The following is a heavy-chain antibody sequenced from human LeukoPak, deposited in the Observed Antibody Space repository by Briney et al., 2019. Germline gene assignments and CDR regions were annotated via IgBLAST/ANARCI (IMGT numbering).Heavy chain of an antibody. D-gene: IGHD5-24*01. CDR3: ARGRVRETFDI. CDR1: GGSISSYY. Sequence: SETLSLTCTVSGGSISSYYWSWIRQPAGKGLEWIGEINHSGSTNYNPSLKSRVTISVDTSKNQFSLKLSSVTAADTAVYYCARGRVRETFDIWGQGTMVTVSS. V-gene: IGHV4-34*01. J-gene: IGHJ3*02. CDR2: INHSGST.